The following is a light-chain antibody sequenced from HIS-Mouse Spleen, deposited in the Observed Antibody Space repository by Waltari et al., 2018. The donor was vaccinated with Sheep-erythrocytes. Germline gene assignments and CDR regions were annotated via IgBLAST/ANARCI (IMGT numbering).Light chain of an antibody. Sequence: SYVLTQPPSVSVAPGQTARTTCWGNNLGSKSVHWYQQKPGQAPVLVVYDDSDRPSGIPERFSGSNSGNTATLTISRVEAGDEADYYCQVWDSSSDHVVFGGGTKLTVL. J-gene: IGLJ2*01. CDR2: DDS. V-gene: IGLV3-21*02. CDR3: QVWDSSSDHVV. CDR1: NLGSKS.